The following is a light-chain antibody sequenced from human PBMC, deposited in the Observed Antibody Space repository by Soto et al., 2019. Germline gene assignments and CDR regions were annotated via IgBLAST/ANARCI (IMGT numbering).Light chain of an antibody. V-gene: IGKV1-39*01. CDR1: QSISSF. Sequence: DIQMTQSPSSLSASVGDRVTITCRASQSISSFLNWYQQKPGEAPKLLIYAATSLHSGVPSRFSGSGSATDFTLTISSLQPEEFATYYCQQTYTTPRTFGQGTTVEI. J-gene: IGKJ1*01. CDR3: QQTYTTPRT. CDR2: AAT.